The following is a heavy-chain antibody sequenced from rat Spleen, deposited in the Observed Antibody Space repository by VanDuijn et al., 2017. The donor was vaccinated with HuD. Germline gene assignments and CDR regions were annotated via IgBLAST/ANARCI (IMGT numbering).Heavy chain of an antibody. CDR2: ISYDGGIT. CDR1: GFTFSNYG. V-gene: IGHV5-29*01. CDR3: ARQSYYDGYYHPFDY. Sequence: EVQLVESGGGLVQPGRSLKLSCAASGFTFSNYGMAWVRQAPKKGLEWVAYISYDGGITYYRDSVKGRFTISRDNAKSTLYLQMDSLRSEDTATYYCARQSYYDGYYHPFDYWGQGVMVTVSS. D-gene: IGHD1-12*03. J-gene: IGHJ2*01.